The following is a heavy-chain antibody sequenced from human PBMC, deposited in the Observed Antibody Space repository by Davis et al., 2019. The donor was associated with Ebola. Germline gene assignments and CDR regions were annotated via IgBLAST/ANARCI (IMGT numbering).Heavy chain of an antibody. J-gene: IGHJ5*02. Sequence: PGGSLRLSCAASGFTVSSNYMSWVRQAPGKGLEWVSVIYSGGSTYYADSVKGRFTISRDNSKNTLYLQMNSLRAEDTAVYYCAKVQSYCSGGSCYSPWGQGTLVTVSS. V-gene: IGHV3-53*05. CDR1: GFTVSSNY. CDR3: AKVQSYCSGGSCYSP. CDR2: IYSGGST. D-gene: IGHD2-15*01.